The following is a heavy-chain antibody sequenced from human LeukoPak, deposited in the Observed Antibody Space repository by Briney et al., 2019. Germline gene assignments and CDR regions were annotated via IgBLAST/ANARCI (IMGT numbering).Heavy chain of an antibody. CDR3: AVTYYDILTGLPLFDP. CDR2: MYTSGST. V-gene: IGHV4-4*07. CDR1: GGSISSYY. Sequence: PSETLSLTCSVSGGSISSYYWSWIRQPAGKQPEWIGRMYTSGSTYYNPSLKSRVTMSADTSKNQFSLKLSSVTAADTAVYYCAVTYYDILTGLPLFDPWGQGTLVTVSS. D-gene: IGHD3-9*01. J-gene: IGHJ5*02.